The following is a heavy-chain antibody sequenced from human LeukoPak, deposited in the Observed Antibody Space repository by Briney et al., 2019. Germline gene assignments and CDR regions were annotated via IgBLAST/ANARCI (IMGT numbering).Heavy chain of an antibody. V-gene: IGHV4-31*03. CDR3: ARGPYYDFWSGYPYMDV. CDR2: MYYDGST. CDR1: GGSISSGAYC. D-gene: IGHD3-3*01. Sequence: SETLSLTCTVSGGSISSGAYCWSWIRQRPGKGLEWIGYMYYDGSTYSNPSLKSRLTISVDTSKNQFSLKLSSVTAADTAVYYCARGPYYDFWSGYPYMDVWGKGATVTVSS. J-gene: IGHJ6*03.